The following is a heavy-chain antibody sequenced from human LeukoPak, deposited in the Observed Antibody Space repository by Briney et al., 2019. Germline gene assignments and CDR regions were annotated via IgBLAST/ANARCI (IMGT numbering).Heavy chain of an antibody. CDR2: ISGSGGRT. J-gene: IGHJ4*02. CDR1: GFTFSNYA. V-gene: IGHV3-23*01. Sequence: GGSLRLSCAASGFTFSNYAMSWVRQAPGKGLEWVSAISGSGGRTYYADSVKGRFTISRDNSKNTLYLQMNSLKTEDTAVYYCTTGKNYWGQGTLVTVSS. CDR3: TTGKNY.